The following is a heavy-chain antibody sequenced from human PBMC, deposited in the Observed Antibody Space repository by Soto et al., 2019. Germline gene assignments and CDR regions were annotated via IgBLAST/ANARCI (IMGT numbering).Heavy chain of an antibody. CDR2: IYYSGST. V-gene: IGHV4-59*01. Sequence: SETLSLTCTVSGGSISSYYWSWIRQPPGKGLEWIGYIYYSGSTNYNPSLKSRVTISVDTSKNQFSLKLSSVTAADTAVYYCARLKSKEHLEWFTKEKYYMDVWGKGTTVTVSS. CDR3: ARLKSKEHLEWFTKEKYYMDV. CDR1: GGSISSYY. J-gene: IGHJ6*03. D-gene: IGHD3-3*01.